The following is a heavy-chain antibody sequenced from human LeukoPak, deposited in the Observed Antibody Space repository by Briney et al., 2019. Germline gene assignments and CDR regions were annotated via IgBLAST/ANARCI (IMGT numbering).Heavy chain of an antibody. CDR2: INPSGGST. D-gene: IGHD5-12*01. CDR3: ARDRQWLRQSLTDY. Sequence: ASVKVSCKASGGTFSSYAISWVRQAPGQGLEWMGIINPSGGSTSYAQKFQGRVTMTRDTSTSTVYMELSSLRSEDTAVYYCARDRQWLRQSLTDYWGQGTLVTVSS. J-gene: IGHJ4*02. V-gene: IGHV1-46*01. CDR1: GGTFSSYA.